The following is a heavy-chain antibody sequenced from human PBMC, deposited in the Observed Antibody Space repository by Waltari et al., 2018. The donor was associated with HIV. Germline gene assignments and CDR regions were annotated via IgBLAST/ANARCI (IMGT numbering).Heavy chain of an antibody. CDR3: ARVGCSGGTCYSKSFDL. J-gene: IGHJ3*01. D-gene: IGHD2-15*01. V-gene: IGHV1-69*01. Sequence: QVQLVQSGAEMKMPESSVKVSCKASGGTFSSYTISWVRQAPGQGLEWMGGIIPKFGTVKYAQKFQGIFTMTADESTSTVYLELTSLRSDDTAVYYCARVGCSGGTCYSKSFDLWGQGTLVTVSS. CDR2: IIPKFGTV. CDR1: GGTFSSYT.